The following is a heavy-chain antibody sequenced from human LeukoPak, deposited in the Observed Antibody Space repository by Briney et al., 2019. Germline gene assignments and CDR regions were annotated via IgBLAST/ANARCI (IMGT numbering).Heavy chain of an antibody. Sequence: SETLSLTCTVSGGSISGYFWSWIRQPAGKGLEWIGRIYATGTTNYNPSLKSRVTTSVDTSKNQFSLNLTSVTAADTAVYYCAREGGGSNRCLDWGQGTLVTVSS. J-gene: IGHJ1*01. CDR3: AREGGGSNRCLD. CDR2: IYATGTT. CDR1: GGSISGYF. V-gene: IGHV4-4*07. D-gene: IGHD3-16*02.